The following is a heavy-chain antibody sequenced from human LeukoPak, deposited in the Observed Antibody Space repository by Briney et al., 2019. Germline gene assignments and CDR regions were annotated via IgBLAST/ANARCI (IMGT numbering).Heavy chain of an antibody. CDR3: ARDSTSSVGDAFDI. J-gene: IGHJ3*02. Sequence: GGSLRLSCAASGFTFSDYYMSWIRQAPGKGLEWVSYISSSGSTIYYADSVKGRFTISRDNAKNSLYLQMNSLRAEDTAVYYCARDSTSSVGDAFDIWGQGTMVTVSS. D-gene: IGHD2-2*01. CDR2: ISSSGSTI. V-gene: IGHV3-11*04. CDR1: GFTFSDYY.